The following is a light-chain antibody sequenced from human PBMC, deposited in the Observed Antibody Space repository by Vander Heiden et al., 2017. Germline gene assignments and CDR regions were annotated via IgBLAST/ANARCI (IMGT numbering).Light chain of an antibody. CDR2: GAS. V-gene: IGKV3-15*01. CDR3: QQDNNGPRT. J-gene: IGKJ1*01. Sequence: EIVMTQSPATLSVSPRESATLSCRASQSVSSNLAWYQQKPGQTPRLLSYGASTRASGIPARFSGSGSGTEVTLTISSLQSEDFAGYDGQQDNNGPRTFGQGTKVEIK. CDR1: QSVSSN.